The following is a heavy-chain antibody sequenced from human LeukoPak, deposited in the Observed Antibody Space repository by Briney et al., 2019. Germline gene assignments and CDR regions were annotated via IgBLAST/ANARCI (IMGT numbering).Heavy chain of an antibody. CDR1: GYTFTGYY. D-gene: IGHD1-26*01. J-gene: IGHJ3*02. CDR3: ARAGKAGAGAFDI. CDR2: INPNSGGT. Sequence: ASVKVSCKASGYTFTGYYMHWVRQAPGQGLEWMGRINPNSGGTNYAQKFQGRVTMTRDTSISTAYMELSRLRSDDTAVYYCARAGKAGAGAFDIWGQGTMVTVSS. V-gene: IGHV1-2*06.